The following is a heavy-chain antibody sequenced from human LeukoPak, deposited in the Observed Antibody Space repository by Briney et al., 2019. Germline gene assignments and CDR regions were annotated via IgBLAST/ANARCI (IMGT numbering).Heavy chain of an antibody. CDR3: ARRFIGDCSSTSCYQVYYYGMDV. Sequence: SVKVSCKASGGTFSSYAISWVRQAPGQGLEWMGGIIPIFGTANYAQKFQGRVTITADESTSTAYMELSGLRPEDTAVYYCARRFIGDCSSTSCYQVYYYGMDVWGQGTTVTVSS. V-gene: IGHV1-69*13. J-gene: IGHJ6*02. CDR1: GGTFSSYA. CDR2: IIPIFGTA. D-gene: IGHD2-2*01.